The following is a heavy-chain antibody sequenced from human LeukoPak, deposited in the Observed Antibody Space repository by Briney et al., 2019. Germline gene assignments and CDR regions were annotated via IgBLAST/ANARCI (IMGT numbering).Heavy chain of an antibody. D-gene: IGHD6-19*01. CDR1: GYTLTDYY. CDR2: INPSGGST. J-gene: IGHJ4*02. Sequence: ASVKVSCKASGYTLTDYYMHWVRQAPGQGLEWMGIINPSGGSTSYAQKFQGRVTMTRDTSTSTVYMELSSLRSEDTAVYYCARAIIAVAGFDYWGQGTLVTVSS. V-gene: IGHV1-46*01. CDR3: ARAIIAVAGFDY.